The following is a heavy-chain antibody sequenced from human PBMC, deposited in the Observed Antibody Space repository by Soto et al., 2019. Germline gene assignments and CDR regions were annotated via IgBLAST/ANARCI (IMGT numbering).Heavy chain of an antibody. J-gene: IGHJ2*01. V-gene: IGHV4-30-2*01. D-gene: IGHD1-26*01. CDR1: GGSISSGGYS. Sequence: QLQLQESGSGLVKPSQTLSLTCAVSGGSISSGGYSWSWIRQPPGKGLEWIGYIVPSGSTYYNPSLKTRVTISVDTSKNQFSLKVNSVTAADTAVYFCAIEGGRGSPDWYFDLWGRGTLVTVSS. CDR2: IVPSGST. CDR3: AIEGGRGSPDWYFDL.